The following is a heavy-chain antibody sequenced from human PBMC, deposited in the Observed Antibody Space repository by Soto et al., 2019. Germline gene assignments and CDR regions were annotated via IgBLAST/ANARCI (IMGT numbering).Heavy chain of an antibody. CDR1: GYTFTSYA. CDR3: ARTPKFGVVIIMDYYYGMDV. D-gene: IGHD3-3*01. Sequence: ASVKVSCKASGYTFTSYAMHWVRQAPGQRLEWMGWINAGNGNTKYSQKFQGRVTITRDTSASTAYMELSSLRSEDTAVYYCARTPKFGVVIIMDYYYGMDVWGQGTTVTVS. CDR2: INAGNGNT. V-gene: IGHV1-3*01. J-gene: IGHJ6*02.